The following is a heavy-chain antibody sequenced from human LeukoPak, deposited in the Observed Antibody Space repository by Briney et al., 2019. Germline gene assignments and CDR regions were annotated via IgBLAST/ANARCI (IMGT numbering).Heavy chain of an antibody. CDR1: GGTFSSYA. V-gene: IGHV1-69*05. Sequence: ASVKVSCKASGGTFSSYAISWVRQAPGQGLEWMEGIIPIFGTANYAQKFQGRVTVTTDESTSTAYMELSSLRSEDTAVYYCARGSYSDYIFDYWGQGTLVTVSS. D-gene: IGHD4-11*01. J-gene: IGHJ4*02. CDR2: IIPIFGTA. CDR3: ARGSYSDYIFDY.